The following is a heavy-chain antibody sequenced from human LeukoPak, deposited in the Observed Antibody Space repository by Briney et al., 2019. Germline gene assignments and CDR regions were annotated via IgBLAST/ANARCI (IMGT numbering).Heavy chain of an antibody. Sequence: ASVKVSCKASGYTFTGYYMHWVRQAPGEGLEWMGRINTNSGGTNYAQKFQGRVTMTRDTSISTVYMEPRGLRTGDTAIYFCARPLYCSGGTCHSDYYYGIDVWGQGTTVTVSS. J-gene: IGHJ6*02. D-gene: IGHD2-15*01. CDR2: INTNSGGT. CDR3: ARPLYCSGGTCHSDYYYGIDV. V-gene: IGHV1-2*02. CDR1: GYTFTGYY.